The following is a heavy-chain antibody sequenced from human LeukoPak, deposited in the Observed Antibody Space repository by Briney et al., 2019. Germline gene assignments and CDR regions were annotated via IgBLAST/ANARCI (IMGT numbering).Heavy chain of an antibody. CDR2: INHSGST. Sequence: SETLSLTCTVSGGSISSNTYYWGWIRQPPGKGLEWIREINHSGSTNYNPSLESRVTISVDTSKNQFSLKLSSVTAADTAVYYCARGPRSSDWYSVDYWGRGTLVTVSS. V-gene: IGHV4-39*07. J-gene: IGHJ4*02. D-gene: IGHD6-13*01. CDR1: GGSISSNTYY. CDR3: ARGPRSSDWYSVDY.